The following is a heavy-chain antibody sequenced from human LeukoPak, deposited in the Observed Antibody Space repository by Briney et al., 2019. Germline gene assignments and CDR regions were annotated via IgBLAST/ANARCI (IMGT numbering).Heavy chain of an antibody. D-gene: IGHD3-3*01. CDR3: ARGDFWSGCWIFDY. J-gene: IGHJ4*02. CDR2: IYYSGST. CDR1: GGSISSYY. Sequence: SEALSLTCTVSGGSISSYYWSWIRQPPGKGLEWLGYIYYSGSTNYNPSLKSRVTISVDTSKNQFSLKLSSVTAADTAVYYCARGDFWSGCWIFDYWGQGTLVTVSS. V-gene: IGHV4-59*01.